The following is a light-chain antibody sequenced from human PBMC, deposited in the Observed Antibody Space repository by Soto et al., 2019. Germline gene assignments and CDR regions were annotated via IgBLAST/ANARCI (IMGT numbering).Light chain of an antibody. CDR2: KAS. Sequence: DIQMTQSPSTLSASVGDRVTITCRASQGIGTWLAWYQQKPGKAPNLLIYKASSLEGGVPSRFSGGGSGTEFTLTISSLQPDDFATYYCQHYDSYPLTFGGGTMVEIK. CDR3: QHYDSYPLT. V-gene: IGKV1-5*03. J-gene: IGKJ4*01. CDR1: QGIGTW.